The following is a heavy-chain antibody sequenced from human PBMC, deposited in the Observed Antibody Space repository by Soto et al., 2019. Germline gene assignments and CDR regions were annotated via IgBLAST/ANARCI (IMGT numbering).Heavy chain of an antibody. CDR1: GYTFTGYY. J-gene: IGHJ6*02. CDR2: INPKNGGT. CDR3: ARDRENIIDRRTYYFNYGLDV. V-gene: IGHV1-2*02. D-gene: IGHD1-20*01. Sequence: ASVKVSCKASGYTFTGYYVHWVRQAPGQGLEWMGWINPKNGGTSYAQKFQGRVTLTRDTSIITTYMEVSSLGSDDTAVYYCARDRENIIDRRTYYFNYGLDVWGQGTMVTVSS.